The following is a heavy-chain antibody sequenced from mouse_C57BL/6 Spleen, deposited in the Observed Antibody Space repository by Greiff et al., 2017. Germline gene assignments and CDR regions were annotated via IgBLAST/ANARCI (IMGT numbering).Heavy chain of an antibody. D-gene: IGHD1-1*01. Sequence: EVKLVESGGGLVKPGGSLKLSCAASGFTFSSYAMSWVRQTPEKRLEWVATISDGGSYTYYPDNVKGRFTISRDNAKNNLYLQMSHLKSEDTAMYYCARDSITTGTYFDYWGQGTTLTVSS. V-gene: IGHV5-4*01. CDR1: GFTFSSYA. CDR2: ISDGGSYT. J-gene: IGHJ2*01. CDR3: ARDSITTGTYFDY.